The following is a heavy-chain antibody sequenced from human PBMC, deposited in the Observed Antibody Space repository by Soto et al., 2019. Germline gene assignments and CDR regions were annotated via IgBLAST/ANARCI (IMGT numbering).Heavy chain of an antibody. Sequence: KPSETLSLTCAVYDESFSGFYWSWIRQPPGKGLEWIGEINHGGSTNYNPSLKSRVTISVDTSKNQFSLKLTSVTAADTATYYCARGTGNWFDPWGQGTPVTVSS. D-gene: IGHD3-10*01. CDR2: INHGGST. CDR3: ARGTGNWFDP. CDR1: DESFSGFY. J-gene: IGHJ5*02. V-gene: IGHV4-34*01.